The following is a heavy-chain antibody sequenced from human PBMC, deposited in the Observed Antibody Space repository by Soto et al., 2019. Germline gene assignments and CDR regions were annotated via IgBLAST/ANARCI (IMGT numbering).Heavy chain of an antibody. J-gene: IGHJ4*02. CDR2: IYYSGST. D-gene: IGHD1-26*01. CDR1: GGSISSGGYY. Sequence: SETLSLTCTVSGGSISSGGYYWSWIRQHPGKGLEWIGYIYYSGSTYYNPSLKSRVTISVDTSKNQFSLKLSSVTAADTAVYYCARVVAKWELLLDYWGQGTLVTVSS. CDR3: ARVVAKWELLLDY. V-gene: IGHV4-31*03.